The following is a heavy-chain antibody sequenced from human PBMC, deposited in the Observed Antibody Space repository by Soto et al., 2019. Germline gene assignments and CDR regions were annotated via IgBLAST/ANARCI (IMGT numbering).Heavy chain of an antibody. V-gene: IGHV1-69*12. Sequence: QVQLVQSGAEVKKPGSSVKVSCKASGGTFSSYAISWVRQAPGQGLEWMGGIIPIFGTANYAQKFQGRVKNTADESTSTAYTELSSARSEDTAVYYCARSGSSEPTGWFDPWGQGTLVTVSS. J-gene: IGHJ5*02. CDR1: GGTFSSYA. CDR3: ARSGSSEPTGWFDP. D-gene: IGHD6-6*01. CDR2: IIPIFGTA.